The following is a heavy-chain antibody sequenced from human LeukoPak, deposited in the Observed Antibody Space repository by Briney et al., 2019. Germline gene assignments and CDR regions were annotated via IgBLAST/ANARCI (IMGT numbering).Heavy chain of an antibody. CDR1: GFTLSNYG. V-gene: IGHV3-23*01. J-gene: IGHJ4*02. CDR2: ISGSGSST. Sequence: GGSLRLSCAVSGFTLSNYGMSWVRQAPGKGLEWVAGISGSGSSTNYADSVKGRFTISRDNRKNTLYLQMSSLRVEDTAVYFCAKRGVVIRVILVGFHKEAYYFDSWGQGALVAVSS. D-gene: IGHD3-22*01. CDR3: AKRGVVIRVILVGFHKEAYYFDS.